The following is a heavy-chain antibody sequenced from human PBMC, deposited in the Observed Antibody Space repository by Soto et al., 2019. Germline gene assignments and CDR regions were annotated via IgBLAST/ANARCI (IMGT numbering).Heavy chain of an antibody. CDR1: GFIFSRYA. CDR3: APHDFDY. CDR2: ISDDGSKK. V-gene: IGHV3-30*04. Sequence: QVQLVESGGGVVQPGRSLRLSCAASGFIFSRYAMHWVRLAPGKGLEWLAIISDDGSKKYYADSVKGRVIISRDNSKNTLFLQVSSLRVEDTAVYYCAPHDFDYWGQGTLVTVSS. J-gene: IGHJ4*02.